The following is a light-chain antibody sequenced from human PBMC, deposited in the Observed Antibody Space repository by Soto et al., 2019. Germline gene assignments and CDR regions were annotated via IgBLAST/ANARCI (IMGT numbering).Light chain of an antibody. CDR1: QSISSW. Sequence: DIQMTQSPSTLSASVGDRVTITCRASQSISSWLAWYQQKPGKAPKFLIYKASNLEDGVPSRFSGRGSETEFTLTISGLQPDDFATYYCQQYKTYPLTFGGGTRVEIK. CDR2: KAS. J-gene: IGKJ4*01. CDR3: QQYKTYPLT. V-gene: IGKV1-5*03.